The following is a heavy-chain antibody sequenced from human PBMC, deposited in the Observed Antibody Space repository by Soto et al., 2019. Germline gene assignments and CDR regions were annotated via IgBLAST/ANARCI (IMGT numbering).Heavy chain of an antibody. J-gene: IGHJ4*02. CDR2: FDPEDGET. CDR1: GYTLTELS. D-gene: IGHD3-22*01. V-gene: IGHV1-24*01. CDR3: ATDRPYSSGYLFDY. Sequence: ASVKVSCKVSGYTLTELSMHWVRQAPGKGLEWMGGFDPEDGETIYAQKFQGRVTMTEDTSTDTAYMELSSLRSEDTAVYYCATDRPYSSGYLFDYWGQGTLVTVSS.